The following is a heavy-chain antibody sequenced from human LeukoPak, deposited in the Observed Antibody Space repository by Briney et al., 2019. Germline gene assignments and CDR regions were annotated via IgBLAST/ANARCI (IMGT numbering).Heavy chain of an antibody. V-gene: IGHV3-53*01. CDR3: TRDRIAVAGTYFDY. Sequence: GGSLRLSCAASGFAFSSYAMSWVRQPPGKGLEWVSVIYTGGSTYYTDSVKGRFTISRDNSKNTLYLQMNSLRAEDTAMYYCTRDRIAVAGTYFDYWGQGTLVTVSS. CDR1: GFAFSSYA. CDR2: IYTGGST. D-gene: IGHD6-19*01. J-gene: IGHJ4*02.